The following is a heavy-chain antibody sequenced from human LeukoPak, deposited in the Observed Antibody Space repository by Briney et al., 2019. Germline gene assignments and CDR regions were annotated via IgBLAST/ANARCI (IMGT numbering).Heavy chain of an antibody. CDR2: IYYSGST. CDR1: GGSISSGDYY. Sequence: SQTLSLTCTVSGGSISSGDYYWSWIRQPPGKGLEWIGYIYYSGSTNYNPSLKGRVTISVDTSKNQFSLKLSSVTAADTAVYYCARFQAAAGTHYYYYYGMDVWGQGTTVTVSS. D-gene: IGHD6-13*01. CDR3: ARFQAAAGTHYYYYYGMDV. V-gene: IGHV4-30-4*01. J-gene: IGHJ6*02.